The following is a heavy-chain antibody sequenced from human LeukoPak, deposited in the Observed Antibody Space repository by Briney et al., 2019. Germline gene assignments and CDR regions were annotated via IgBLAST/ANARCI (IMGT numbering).Heavy chain of an antibody. J-gene: IGHJ2*01. Sequence: SETLSPTCTVSGGSISSYYWSWIRQPAGKGLEWIGRIYTSGSTNYNPSLKSRVTMSVDTSKNQFSLKLSSVTAADTAVYYCARDLSSSSWYGDWYFDLWGRGTLVTVSS. CDR3: ARDLSSSSWYGDWYFDL. D-gene: IGHD6-13*01. CDR2: IYTSGST. CDR1: GGSISSYY. V-gene: IGHV4-4*07.